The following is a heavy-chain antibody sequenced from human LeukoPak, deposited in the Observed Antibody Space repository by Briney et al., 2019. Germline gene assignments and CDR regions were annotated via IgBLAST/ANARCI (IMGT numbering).Heavy chain of an antibody. CDR2: ISSGGNT. J-gene: IGHJ4*02. CDR3: ARVYSSSSAGPMVRGVVDY. Sequence: GGSLKLSCAASGFIVSSNYMSWVRQAPGKGLEWVSVISSGGNTYYADSVKGRFTISSDNSKNTVFLQMNSLRAEDTAVYYCARVYSSSSAGPMVRGVVDYWGQGTLVTVSS. CDR1: GFIVSSNY. V-gene: IGHV3-53*01. D-gene: IGHD3-10*01.